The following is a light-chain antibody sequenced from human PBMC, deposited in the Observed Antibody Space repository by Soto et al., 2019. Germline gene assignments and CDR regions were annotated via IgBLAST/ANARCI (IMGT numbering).Light chain of an antibody. CDR3: SSYAGSNNHVV. V-gene: IGLV2-8*01. CDR2: EVS. CDR1: SSVVGGYNY. Sequence: AQTQPPSASGSPGQSVTISCTGTSSVVGGYNYVSWYQQHPGKAPKLMIYEVSKRPSGVPDRFSGSKSGNTASLTVSGLQAEDEADYYCSSYAGSNNHVVFGGGTKLTVL. J-gene: IGLJ2*01.